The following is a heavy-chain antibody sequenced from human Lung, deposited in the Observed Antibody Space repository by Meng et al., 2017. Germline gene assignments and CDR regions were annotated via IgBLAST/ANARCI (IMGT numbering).Heavy chain of an antibody. CDR2: IKSNSDGGTT. CDR3: SGHIDY. D-gene: IGHD5-12*01. Sequence: VQLWEAWGGLVKPGGSLRLSCVASGFSFTDAWMSWVRQAPGKGLEWVGRIKSNSDGGTTDYAAPVKGRFTISRDDSKNTVYLQMNSLKTEDTAVYYCSGHIDYWGQGTLVTVSS. J-gene: IGHJ4*02. V-gene: IGHV3-15*01. CDR1: GFSFTDAW.